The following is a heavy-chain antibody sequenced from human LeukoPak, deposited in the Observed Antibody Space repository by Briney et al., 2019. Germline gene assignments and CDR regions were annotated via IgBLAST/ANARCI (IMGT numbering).Heavy chain of an antibody. CDR2: ISSSSSTI. V-gene: IGHV3-48*01. J-gene: IGHJ4*02. CDR3: ARAPGDPPNY. Sequence: SGGSLRLSCAASEFIFSSYSMTWVRQAPGKGLEWVSYISSSSSTIYYADSVKGRFTISRDNAENSLYLQMNSLRAEDTAVYYCARAPGDPPNYWGQGTLVTVSS. D-gene: IGHD4-17*01. CDR1: EFIFSSYS.